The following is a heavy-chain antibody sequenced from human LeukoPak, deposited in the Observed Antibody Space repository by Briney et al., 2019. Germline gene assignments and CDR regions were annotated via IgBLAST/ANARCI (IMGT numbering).Heavy chain of an antibody. J-gene: IGHJ4*02. CDR2: INPNSGGT. D-gene: IGHD1-26*01. Sequence: GASVKVSCKASGYTFTGYYMHWVRQAPGQGLEWMGWINPNSGGTNYAQKFQGRVTMTRDTSISTAYMELSRLRSDDTAVYYCARSRIVGATFQESMYYFDYWGQGTLVTVSS. CDR1: GYTFTGYY. CDR3: ARSRIVGATFQESMYYFDY. V-gene: IGHV1-2*02.